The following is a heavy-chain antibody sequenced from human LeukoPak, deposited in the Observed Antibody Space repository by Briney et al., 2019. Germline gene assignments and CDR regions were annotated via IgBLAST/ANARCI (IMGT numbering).Heavy chain of an antibody. CDR2: IESDVTNK. V-gene: IGHV3-30-3*01. CDR3: ARQDISLDD. Sequence: PGMSLRLSCAASGFAFSRHTMHWVRQAPGKGLEWVAVIESDVTNKYHADSVKGRFTISRDNSKNTLYLQMSSLRPEDTALYSCARQDISLDDWGQGTLVTVSS. CDR1: GFAFSRHT. J-gene: IGHJ4*02. D-gene: IGHD3-3*02.